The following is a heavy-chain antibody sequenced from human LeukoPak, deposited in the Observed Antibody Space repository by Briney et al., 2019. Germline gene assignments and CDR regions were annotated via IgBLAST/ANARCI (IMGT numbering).Heavy chain of an antibody. CDR2: IGSSGDIT. V-gene: IGHV3-23*01. CDR3: ARDIDNGDYVVY. D-gene: IGHD4-17*01. Sequence: GGSLLLSCAASGFTFSSYAMSWVRQAPGMGLEWVSSIGSSGDITYYADSVKGRFTISRDNSKNTLYLQMNSLRAEDTAVYYCARDIDNGDYVVYWGQGTLVTVSS. J-gene: IGHJ4*02. CDR1: GFTFSSYA.